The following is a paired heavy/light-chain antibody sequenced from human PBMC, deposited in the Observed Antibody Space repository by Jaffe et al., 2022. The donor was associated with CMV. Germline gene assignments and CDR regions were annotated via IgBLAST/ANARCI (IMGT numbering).Light chain of an antibody. CDR2: WAS. V-gene: IGKV4-1*01. J-gene: IGKJ5*01. Sequence: DIVLTQSPDSLAVSLGQRATINCKSSQSILYNPNNQNYLAWYQQKPGQPPKLLIYWASTRESGVPDRFSGSGSGTDFTLTISSLQAEDVATYYCHQYYASPITFGQGTRLEIK. CDR1: QSILYNPNNQNY. CDR3: HQYYASPIT.
Heavy chain of an antibody. CDR3: VKGGSSGYSGSGYYDH. CDR1: GFIFSTYA. D-gene: IGHD3-22*01. CDR2: VSSDGSGT. V-gene: IGHV3-64D*06. J-gene: IGHJ4*02. Sequence: EVHLVESGGDLVQPGGSLRLSCSASGFIFSTYALHWVRQAPGKGLEYVSGVSSDGSGTYYRDSVKGRFTISRDNSKNTVNLQLSSLRVDDTAVYYCVKGGSSGYSGSGYYDHWGQGTQVTVSS.